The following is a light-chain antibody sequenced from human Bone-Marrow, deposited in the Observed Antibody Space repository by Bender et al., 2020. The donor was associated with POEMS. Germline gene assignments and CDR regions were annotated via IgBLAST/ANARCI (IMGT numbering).Light chain of an antibody. J-gene: IGLJ1*01. CDR1: SSDIGAFNY. CDR3: WSTTAGSTYV. V-gene: IGLV2-14*03. CDR2: DVS. Sequence: QSALTQPASVSGSPGQSITISCTGTSSDIGAFNYVSWYQQHPGKAPKVMIYDVSNRPSGVSNRFSGFKSGNTASLTISGLQAEDEGDYYCWSTTAGSTYVFGTGTKVTVL.